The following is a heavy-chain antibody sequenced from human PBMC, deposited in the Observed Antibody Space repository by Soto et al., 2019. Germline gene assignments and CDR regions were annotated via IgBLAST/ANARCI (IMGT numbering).Heavy chain of an antibody. CDR2: IYHSGST. J-gene: IGHJ2*01. CDR3: ASTPGIAAAAYWYFDL. V-gene: IGHV4-4*02. Sequence: QVQLQESGPGLVKPSGTLSLTCAVSGGSISSSNWWSWVRQPPGKGLEWIGEIYHSGSTNYNPSLKSRVTISVDKSKNQCSLKLSSVTAADTAVYYCASTPGIAAAAYWYFDLWGRGTLVTVSS. D-gene: IGHD6-13*01. CDR1: GGSISSSNW.